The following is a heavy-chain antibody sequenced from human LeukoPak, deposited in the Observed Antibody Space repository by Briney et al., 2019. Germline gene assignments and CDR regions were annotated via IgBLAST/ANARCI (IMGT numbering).Heavy chain of an antibody. V-gene: IGHV1-69*04. CDR3: AIESYNWFDP. CDR1: GGTFTSYT. Sequence: ASVKVSFKASGGTFTSYTISWVRQAPGQGLEWMGRIIPILGIANYAQKFQGRVTITADKSTSTAYMELSSLRSEDTAVYYCAIESYNWFDPWGQGTLVTVSS. CDR2: IIPILGIA. J-gene: IGHJ5*02.